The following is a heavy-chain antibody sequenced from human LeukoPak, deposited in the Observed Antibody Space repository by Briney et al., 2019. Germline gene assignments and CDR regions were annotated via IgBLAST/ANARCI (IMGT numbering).Heavy chain of an antibody. CDR1: GGSISSYY. CDR2: IYNSGST. D-gene: IGHD1-26*01. V-gene: IGHV4-59*01. CDR3: VRDRELNY. Sequence: SETLSLTCTVSGGSISSYYWSWVRQPPGKGLEWIGYIYNSGSTIYNPSLKSRATISVDTSKNQFSLRLSSVTAVDTAVYYCVRDRELNYWGQGTLVTVSS. J-gene: IGHJ4*02.